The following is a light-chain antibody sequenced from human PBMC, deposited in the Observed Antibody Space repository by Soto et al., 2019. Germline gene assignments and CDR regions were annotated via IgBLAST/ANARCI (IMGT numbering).Light chain of an antibody. J-gene: IGKJ1*01. CDR3: QQTYSTPPT. Sequence: DIQMTHSPSSLSASVGDRVTITCRASQSISTYLNWYQQKAGLAPKLLIYAASSLQSGVPSRFSGSGSGTDFTLTISSLQPEDFATYYCQQTYSTPPTFGQGTKVEIX. CDR1: QSISTY. CDR2: AAS. V-gene: IGKV1-39*01.